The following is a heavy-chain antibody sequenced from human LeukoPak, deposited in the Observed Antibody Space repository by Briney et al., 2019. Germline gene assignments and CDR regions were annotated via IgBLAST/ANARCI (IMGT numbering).Heavy chain of an antibody. Sequence: SETLSLTCTVSGDSIRSGDYYWSWIRQQPGKGLEWTGYIYYSGSTYYNPSLKSRVTISVDTSKNQFSLKLSSVTAADTAVYYCAAGRYCSGGSCYSDYYYYGMDVWGQGTTVTVSS. D-gene: IGHD2-15*01. CDR2: IYYSGST. CDR3: AAGRYCSGGSCYSDYYYYGMDV. CDR1: GDSIRSGDYY. J-gene: IGHJ6*02. V-gene: IGHV4-30-4*08.